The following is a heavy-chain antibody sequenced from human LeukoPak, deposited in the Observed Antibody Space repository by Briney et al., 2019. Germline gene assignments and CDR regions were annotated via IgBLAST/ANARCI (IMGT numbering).Heavy chain of an antibody. J-gene: IGHJ5*02. V-gene: IGHV3-23*01. CDR1: GFDLSTYA. Sequence: PRGSLRLSCAASGFDLSTYAMTWVRQAPAKGLEWVSSIRIGGGGTYYADSVKGRFTISRDNSENTLHLQMNNLRVGDTAKYFCARCMVLSQGWCNWFDPWGQGTLVTVSS. D-gene: IGHD6-13*01. CDR2: IRIGGGGT. CDR3: ARCMVLSQGWCNWFDP.